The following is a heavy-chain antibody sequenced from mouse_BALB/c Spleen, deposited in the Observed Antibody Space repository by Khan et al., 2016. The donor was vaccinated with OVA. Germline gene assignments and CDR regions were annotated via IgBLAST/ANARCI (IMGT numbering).Heavy chain of an antibody. J-gene: IGHJ3*01. CDR2: IIYTGYT. CDR3: ARSTYRYAFVY. CDR1: GDSITTGY. Sequence: EVKLLESGPSLVKPSQTLSLTCSVTGDSITTGYWNWIRKFPGNKLEYMGYIIYTGYTYYNQSLKSRISLTRHTSNNKYYLQLNSVTDEDTATYXCARSTYRYAFVYWGQGTLVTVSA. V-gene: IGHV3-8*02. D-gene: IGHD2-14*01.